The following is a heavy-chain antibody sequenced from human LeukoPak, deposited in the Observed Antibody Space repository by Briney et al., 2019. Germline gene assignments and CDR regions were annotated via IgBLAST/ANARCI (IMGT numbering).Heavy chain of an antibody. D-gene: IGHD3-3*01. CDR1: GYSFTSYW. Sequence: GESLKISCKGSGYSFTSYWIGWVRQMPGKGLEWMGIIYPGDSDTRYSPSFQGQVTISVDKSISTAYLQWSSLKASDTATYYCARSYDSYYYYMDVWGKGTTVTVSS. CDR3: ARSYDSYYYYMDV. J-gene: IGHJ6*03. V-gene: IGHV5-51*01. CDR2: IYPGDSDT.